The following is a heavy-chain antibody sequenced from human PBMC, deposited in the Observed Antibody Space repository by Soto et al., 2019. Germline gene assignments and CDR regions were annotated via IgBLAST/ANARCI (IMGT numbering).Heavy chain of an antibody. D-gene: IGHD2-2*01. Sequence: GGSLRLSCAASGLTLSSYSVNWFRQAPGRGLEWVSYISRTGSSNYADSVKGRFTISRDKSKNTVYLQMDSLRVEDTAIYYCAKAAHCSSASCYLPADVWGQGTTVTVSS. CDR2: ISRTGSS. CDR3: AKAAHCSSASCYLPADV. CDR1: GLTLSSYS. V-gene: IGHV3-21*04. J-gene: IGHJ6*02.